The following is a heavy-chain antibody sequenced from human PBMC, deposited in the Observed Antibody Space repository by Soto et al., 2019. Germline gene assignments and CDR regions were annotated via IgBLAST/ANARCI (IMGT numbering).Heavy chain of an antibody. CDR1: GGTFSSYT. Sequence: SVKVSCKASGGTFSSYTISWERQAPGQGLEWMGRIIPILGIANYAQKFQGRVTITADKSTSTAYMELSSLRSEDTAVYYCAMSIAARSSPGHWGQGTLVTVSS. D-gene: IGHD6-6*01. CDR3: AMSIAARSSPGH. V-gene: IGHV1-69*02. CDR2: IIPILGIA. J-gene: IGHJ4*02.